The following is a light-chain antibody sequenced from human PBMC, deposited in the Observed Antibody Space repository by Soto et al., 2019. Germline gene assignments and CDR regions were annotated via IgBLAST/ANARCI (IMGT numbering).Light chain of an antibody. CDR1: QSVRSY. J-gene: IGKJ1*01. CDR2: DAS. V-gene: IGKV3-20*01. Sequence: EIVMTQSPATLSVSPGERATLSCRASQSVRSYLAWYQQKPGQAPRLLIYDASNRATDIPARFGGSGSGTDFTLTISRLEPEDFAVYYCQQYGSSPGTFGQGTKVDI. CDR3: QQYGSSPGT.